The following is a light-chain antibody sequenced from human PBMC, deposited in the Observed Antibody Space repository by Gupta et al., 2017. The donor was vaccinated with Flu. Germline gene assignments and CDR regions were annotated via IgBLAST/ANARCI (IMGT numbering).Light chain of an antibody. CDR3: MQVIQTPRT. J-gene: IGKJ4*01. CDR1: QSLLHSNGKKY. CDR2: LGS. Sequence: IVVPPARLAVPVTRGERTSISCRSSQSLLHSNGKKYLDWYLQKPGQPPQLLISLGSSRASGVPDRFSGRGSATDFTLKISRVEADDVGVYYCMQVIQTPRTFGGGTKVEIK. V-gene: IGKV2-28*01.